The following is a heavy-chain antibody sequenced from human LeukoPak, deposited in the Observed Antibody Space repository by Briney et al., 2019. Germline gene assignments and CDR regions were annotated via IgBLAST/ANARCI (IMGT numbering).Heavy chain of an antibody. D-gene: IGHD3-10*01. V-gene: IGHV3-21*01. CDR2: ISSSSSYI. J-gene: IGHJ6*02. Sequence: GGSLRLSCAASGFTFSSYSMNWVRQAPGKGLEWVSSISSSSSYIYYADSVKGRFTISRDNAKNSLYLQMNSLRAEDTAVYYCARAIPRRRLWFEELFNYGMDVWGQGTTVTVSS. CDR3: ARAIPRRRLWFEELFNYGMDV. CDR1: GFTFSSYS.